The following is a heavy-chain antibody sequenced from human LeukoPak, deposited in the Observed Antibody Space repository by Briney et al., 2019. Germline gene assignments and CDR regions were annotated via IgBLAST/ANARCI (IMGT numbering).Heavy chain of an antibody. V-gene: IGHV1-69*13. CDR1: GGTFSSYA. CDR2: IIPIFGTA. Sequence: ASVTVSCTASGGTFSSYAISWVRQAPGQGLEWMGGIIPIFGTANYAQKFQGRVTITADESTSTAYMELSSLRSEDTAVYYCARDRKWEPQQPDAFDIWGQGTMDTVSS. J-gene: IGHJ3*02. CDR3: ARDRKWEPQQPDAFDI. D-gene: IGHD1-26*01.